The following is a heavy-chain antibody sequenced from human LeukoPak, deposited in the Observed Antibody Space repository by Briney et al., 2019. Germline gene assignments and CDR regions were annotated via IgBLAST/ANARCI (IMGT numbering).Heavy chain of an antibody. V-gene: IGHV3-23*01. CDR2: LSDGGHSS. J-gene: IGHJ4*02. CDR1: GFTFSSYA. CDR3: ALSPLGFNYGYAY. Sequence: GGSLRLSCAASGFTFSSYAMNWVRQAPGKGLEWVSSLSDGGHSSFYADSVKGRFTIYRDDSQNILYLQMNNLSGDDTALYYCALSPLGFNYGYAYWGQGTLVTVSS. D-gene: IGHD5-18*01.